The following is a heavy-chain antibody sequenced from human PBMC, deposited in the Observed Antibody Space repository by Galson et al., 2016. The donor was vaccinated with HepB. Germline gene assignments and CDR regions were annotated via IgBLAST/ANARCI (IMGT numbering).Heavy chain of an antibody. CDR1: GFTFSSYA. V-gene: IGHV3-23*01. D-gene: IGHD3-22*01. J-gene: IGHJ4*01. CDR3: AKDVVIVVYTLEQ. Sequence: SLRLSCAVSGFTFSSYAMSWVRQAPGKGLEWVSGISGSGKSTYNADSVKGRFTISRDNSKNTLYLQVNRLRAEDTAVYYCAKDVVIVVYTLEQWGHGTLVTVSS. CDR2: ISGSGKST.